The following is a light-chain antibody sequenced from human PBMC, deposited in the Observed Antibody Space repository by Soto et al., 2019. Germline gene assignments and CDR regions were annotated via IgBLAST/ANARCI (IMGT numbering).Light chain of an antibody. CDR2: DVS. CDR1: SSDVGGYNY. Sequence: QSALTQPASVSDSPGQSITISFTGTSSDVGGYNYVSWYQQHPGKAPKLMIYDVSNRPSGVSNRFSGSKSGNTASLTISGLQAEDEADYYCSSYRSSSTFVFGTGTKLTVL. V-gene: IGLV2-14*01. CDR3: SSYRSSSTFV. J-gene: IGLJ1*01.